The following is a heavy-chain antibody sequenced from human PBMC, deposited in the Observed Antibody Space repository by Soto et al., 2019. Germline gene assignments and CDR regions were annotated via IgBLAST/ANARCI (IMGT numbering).Heavy chain of an antibody. J-gene: IGHJ5*02. CDR1: GGSISSGGYY. V-gene: IGHV4-31*03. CDR3: ARSVFP. Sequence: QVQLQESGPGLVKPSQTLSLTCTVSGGSISSGGYYWTWIRQHPGKGLEWIGYIYYSGSTYYNPSLKSRVPRSVDTSKTQFSLKPRPVTAADTAVYYCARSVFPWGQGTLVTVSS. CDR2: IYYSGST.